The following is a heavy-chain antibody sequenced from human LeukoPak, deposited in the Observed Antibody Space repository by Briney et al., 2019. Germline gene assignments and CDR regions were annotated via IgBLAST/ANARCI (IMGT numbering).Heavy chain of an antibody. CDR3: ARDSPLDIVVVPAASGNDY. J-gene: IGHJ4*02. D-gene: IGHD2-2*03. CDR1: GFTFSSYW. V-gene: IGHV3-74*01. Sequence: GGSLRLSCTASGFTFSSYWMHWVRQAPGKGLVWVSRISTDGSSTSYADFVKGRFTISRDNAKNSLYLQMNSLRAEDTAVYYCARDSPLDIVVVPAASGNDYWGQGTLVTVSS. CDR2: ISTDGSST.